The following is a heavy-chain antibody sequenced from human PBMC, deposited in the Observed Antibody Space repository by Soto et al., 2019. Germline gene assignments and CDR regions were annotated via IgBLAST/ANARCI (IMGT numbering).Heavy chain of an antibody. CDR1: GFTFSSYV. CDR3: ARDLGGSGTFDY. J-gene: IGHJ4*02. V-gene: IGHV3-33*01. CDR2: IWYDGSKK. Sequence: QVQLVESGGGVVQPGRSLRLSCAASGFTFSSYVMHWVRQAPGKGLEWVSVIWYDGSKKYYGDSVKGRFSISRDNSKNTLYLQMNSLRAEDTAVYYCARDLGGSGTFDYWGQGTLVTVSS. D-gene: IGHD1-26*01.